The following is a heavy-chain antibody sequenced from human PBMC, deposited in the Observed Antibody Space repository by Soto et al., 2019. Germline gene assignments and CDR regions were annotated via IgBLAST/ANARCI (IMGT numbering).Heavy chain of an antibody. CDR1: GYTFTSYG. J-gene: IGHJ4*02. V-gene: IGHV1-18*01. D-gene: IGHD3-10*01. CDR2: ISAYNGNT. Sequence: ASVKVSCKASGYTFTSYGISCVRQAPGQGLEWMGWISAYNGNTNYAQKLQGRVTMTTDTSTSTAYMELRSLRSDDTAVYYCARDWTYYYGSGSYSNFDYWGQGTLVTVSS. CDR3: ARDWTYYYGSGSYSNFDY.